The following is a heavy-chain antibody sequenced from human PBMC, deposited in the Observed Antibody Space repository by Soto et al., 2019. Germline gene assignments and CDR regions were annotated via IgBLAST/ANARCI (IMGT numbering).Heavy chain of an antibody. CDR1: GFTFSSYA. J-gene: IGHJ4*02. V-gene: IGHV3-30-3*01. Sequence: QVQLVESGGGVVQPGRSLRLSCAASGFTFSSYAMHWVHQAPGKGLEWVAVISYDGSNKYYADSVKGRFTISRDNSKNTLYLQMNSLRAEDTAVYYCARAYYDSSGYSLYFDYWGQGTLVTVSS. CDR2: ISYDGSNK. CDR3: ARAYYDSSGYSLYFDY. D-gene: IGHD3-22*01.